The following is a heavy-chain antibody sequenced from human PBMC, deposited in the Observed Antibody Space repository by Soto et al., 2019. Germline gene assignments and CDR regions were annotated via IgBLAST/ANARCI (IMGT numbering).Heavy chain of an antibody. Sequence: QITLKESGPTRVKPTQTLTLTCTFSGFSLSTSGVGVGWIRQPPGKALEWLALIYWDDDKRYSPSLKSKLTNSKDAGKNQVVLTMTNMDHVDTATYYCAHRLNAQWLGNDAFDIGGRGTMVTDSS. CDR2: IYWDDDK. CDR1: GFSLSTSGVG. V-gene: IGHV2-5*02. J-gene: IGHJ3*02. CDR3: AHRLNAQWLGNDAFDI. D-gene: IGHD6-19*01.